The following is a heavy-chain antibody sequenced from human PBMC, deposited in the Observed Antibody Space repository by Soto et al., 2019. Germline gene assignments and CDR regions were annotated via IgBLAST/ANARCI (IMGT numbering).Heavy chain of an antibody. D-gene: IGHD4-17*01. J-gene: IGHJ6*03. CDR3: ARLRVHYYYYMDV. Sequence: GGSLRLSCAASGFTFSSYSMNWVRQAPGKGLEWVSYISSSSSYIYYADSVKGRFTISRDNAKNSLYLQMNSLRAEDTAVYYCARLRVHYYYYMDVWGKGTTVTVSS. V-gene: IGHV3-21*05. CDR1: GFTFSSYS. CDR2: ISSSSSYI.